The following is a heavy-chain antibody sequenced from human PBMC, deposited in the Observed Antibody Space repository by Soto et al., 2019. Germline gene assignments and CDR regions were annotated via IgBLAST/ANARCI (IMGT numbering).Heavy chain of an antibody. Sequence: EVQLLESGGGLVQPGGSLRLSCATSGFIFSNYAMSWVRQAPGKGLDWVSTISSSGVTTYYADSLKGRFTMSRDNSKNTLSLQMNSLRVEDTAVYYCARGHWKVDFWGQGTLVTVSS. CDR2: ISSSGVTT. CDR1: GFIFSNYA. J-gene: IGHJ4*02. V-gene: IGHV3-23*01. D-gene: IGHD1-1*01. CDR3: ARGHWKVDF.